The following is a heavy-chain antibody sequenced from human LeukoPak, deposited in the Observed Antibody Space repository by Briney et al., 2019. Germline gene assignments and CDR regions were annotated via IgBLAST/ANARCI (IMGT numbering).Heavy chain of an antibody. CDR2: MSGAGDIA. J-gene: IGHJ5*02. CDR3: AKLKSALIVVGA. Sequence: PGGSLRLSCAASGFTFSRSSLSWVRQAPGQGLEWVSSMSGAGDIAHYAECVRGRFTISRDNSRNTLYLQMNSLRADDTAVYYCAKLKSALIVVGAWGQGIRVAVSS. D-gene: IGHD3-22*01. CDR1: GFTFSRSS. V-gene: IGHV3-23*01.